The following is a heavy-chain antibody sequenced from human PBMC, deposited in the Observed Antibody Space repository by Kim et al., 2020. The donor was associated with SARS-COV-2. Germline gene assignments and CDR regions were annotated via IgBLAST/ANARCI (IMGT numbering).Heavy chain of an antibody. V-gene: IGHV3-74*01. CDR3: AKDLGGN. CDR2: ITSDGSTT. D-gene: IGHD3-10*01. J-gene: IGHJ4*02. CDR1: GFTFSNYW. Sequence: GGSLRLSCAASGFTFSNYWMHWVRQAPGKGLVWVSRITSDGSTTSYADSLKGRFTISRDNAKNTLYLQMNSLRAEDTAVYYCAKDLGGNCGQGNLDTVSS.